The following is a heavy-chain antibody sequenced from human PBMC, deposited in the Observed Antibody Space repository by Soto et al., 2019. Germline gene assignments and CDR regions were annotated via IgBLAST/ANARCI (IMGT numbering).Heavy chain of an antibody. CDR2: IYYSGST. Sequence: QVQLQESGPGLVKPSETLSLTCTVSGGSIISYYWSWIRQPPGKGLEWIGYIYYSGSTNYNPSLKSRVTISVDTSKNQFSLKLSSVTAADTAVYYCARVVSSDSLGAWGQGTLVTVSS. D-gene: IGHD3-10*02. J-gene: IGHJ4*02. V-gene: IGHV4-59*01. CDR1: GGSIISYY. CDR3: ARVVSSDSLGA.